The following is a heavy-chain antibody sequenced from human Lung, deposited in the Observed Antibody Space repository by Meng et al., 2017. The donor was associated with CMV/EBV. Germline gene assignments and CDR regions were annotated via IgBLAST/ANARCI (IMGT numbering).Heavy chain of an antibody. CDR3: AIPTAGYYYYYGMDV. D-gene: IGHD6-13*01. CDR1: GFTFSSYA. CDR2: ISYDGSNK. Sequence: SCAASGFTFSSYAMHWVRQAPGKGLEWVAVISYDGSNKYYADSVKGRFTISRDNSKNTLYLQMNSLRAEDTAVYYCAIPTAGYYYYYGMDVWGQGXTVTVSS. V-gene: IGHV3-30-3*01. J-gene: IGHJ6*02.